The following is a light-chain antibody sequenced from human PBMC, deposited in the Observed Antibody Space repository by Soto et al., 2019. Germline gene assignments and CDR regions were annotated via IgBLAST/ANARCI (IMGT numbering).Light chain of an antibody. CDR3: QQYNTLWT. CDR1: QSINSW. V-gene: IGKV1-5*03. J-gene: IGKJ1*01. Sequence: DIQMTQSPSTLSASVGDRVSIACRASQSINSWLAWYQQKPGKAPKLLIYKASNLESGVPSRFSGSGSGTEFTLTISSLQPDDFATYYCQQYNTLWTFGQGTKVEIK. CDR2: KAS.